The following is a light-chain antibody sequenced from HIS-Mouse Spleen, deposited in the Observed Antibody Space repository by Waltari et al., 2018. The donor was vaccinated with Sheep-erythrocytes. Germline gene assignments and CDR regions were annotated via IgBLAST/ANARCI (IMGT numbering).Light chain of an antibody. Sequence: DIQMTQSPSSLSASVGDRVTITCQASQDISNYLNWYQQKPGKAPKLLIYDASNLETGVSSRFSGSGPGTDVSFTISSLQPEDIATYSCQQYVNLPLTFGGGTKVELK. V-gene: IGKV1-33*01. CDR2: DAS. CDR1: QDISNY. CDR3: QQYVNLPLT. J-gene: IGKJ4*01.